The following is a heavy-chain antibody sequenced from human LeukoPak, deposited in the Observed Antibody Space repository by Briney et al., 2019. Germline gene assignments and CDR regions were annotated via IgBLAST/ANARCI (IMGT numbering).Heavy chain of an antibody. J-gene: IGHJ4*02. CDR1: GASISRPYW. Sequence: SGTLSLTCGVSGASISRPYWWSWVRQPPGKGLEWIGEINHSGSTNYNPSLKSRVTISVDTSKNQFSLKLSSVTAADTAVYYCARSGYYYDSSGYYHIDYWGQGTLVTVSS. CDR2: INHSGST. CDR3: ARSGYYYDSSGYYHIDY. D-gene: IGHD3-22*01. V-gene: IGHV4-4*02.